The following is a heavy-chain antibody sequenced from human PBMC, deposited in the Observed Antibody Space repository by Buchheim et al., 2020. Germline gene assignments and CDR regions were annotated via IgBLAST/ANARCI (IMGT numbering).Heavy chain of an antibody. V-gene: IGHV4-39*01. Sequence: QLQLQESGPGLVKPSETLSLTCTVSGGSISSSSYYWGWIRQPPGKGLEWIGSIYYSGSTYYNPSLKSRVTISVDTSKNQFSLKLSSVTAADTAVYYCARRLPTVTSYYYYGMDVWGQGTT. CDR1: GGSISSSSYY. J-gene: IGHJ6*02. D-gene: IGHD4-17*01. CDR3: ARRLPTVTSYYYYGMDV. CDR2: IYYSGST.